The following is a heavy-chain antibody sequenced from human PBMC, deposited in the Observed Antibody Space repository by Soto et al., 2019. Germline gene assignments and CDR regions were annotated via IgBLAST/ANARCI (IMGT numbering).Heavy chain of an antibody. Sequence: PSETLSLTCAVSGGSISSSNWWSWVRQPPGKGLEWIGEIYHSGSTNYYPSLKSRVTISVDKSKNQFSLELSSVTAGDTAVYYCARVGVIFAYYYGMEVWGQGTTGTLSS. CDR1: GGSISSSNW. V-gene: IGHV4-4*02. J-gene: IGHJ6*02. CDR3: ARVGVIFAYYYGMEV. D-gene: IGHD3-3*02. CDR2: IYHSGST.